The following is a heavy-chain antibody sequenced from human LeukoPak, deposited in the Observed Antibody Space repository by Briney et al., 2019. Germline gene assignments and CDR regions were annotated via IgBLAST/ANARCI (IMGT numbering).Heavy chain of an antibody. D-gene: IGHD5/OR15-5a*01. CDR2: IYYSGST. CDR1: GGYISSSSYY. V-gene: IGHV4-39*07. CDR3: ARDRVYTSPPDY. Sequence: SGTLSLTCTVSGGYISSSSYYWGWIRQPPGKGLEWIGSIYYSGSTYYNPSLNSRVTISVDTSKNQFSLKLRSVTAADTAVYYWARDRVYTSPPDYWGQGTLVTVSS. J-gene: IGHJ4*01.